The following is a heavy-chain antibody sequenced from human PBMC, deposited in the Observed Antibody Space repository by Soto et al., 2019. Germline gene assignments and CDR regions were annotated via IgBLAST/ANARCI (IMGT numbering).Heavy chain of an antibody. CDR3: ARGGGSGWSPITYYYYGMDV. CDR2: IIPIFGTA. D-gene: IGHD6-19*01. J-gene: IGHJ6*02. CDR1: GGTFSSYA. V-gene: IGHV1-69*13. Sequence: AASVKVSCKASGGTFSSYAISWVRQAPGQGLEWMGGIIPIFGTANYAQKFQGRVTITADESTSTAYMELSSLRSEDTAVYYCARGGGSGWSPITYYYYGMDVWGQGTTVTVSS.